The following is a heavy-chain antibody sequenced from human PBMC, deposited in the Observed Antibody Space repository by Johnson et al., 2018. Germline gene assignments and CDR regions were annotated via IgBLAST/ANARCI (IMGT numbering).Heavy chain of an antibody. Sequence: QVQLVQSGGGVVQPGRSLRLSCAASGFTFSSYAMHWVRQAPGKGLEWVAVISYDGSNTYYADSVKGRFTISRDNSKNTLYLQMNSLRAEDTAVYYWARDHSGSYYEYFQHWGQGTLVTVSS. CDR2: ISYDGSNT. J-gene: IGHJ1*01. D-gene: IGHD1-26*01. CDR3: ARDHSGSYYEYFQH. V-gene: IGHV3-30-3*01. CDR1: GFTFSSYA.